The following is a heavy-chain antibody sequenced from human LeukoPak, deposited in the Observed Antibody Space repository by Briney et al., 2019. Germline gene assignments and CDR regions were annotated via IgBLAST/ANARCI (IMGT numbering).Heavy chain of an antibody. V-gene: IGHV4-59*01. J-gene: IGHJ3*02. CDR3: ARVSMIVVPGAFDI. CDR2: IYYSGST. D-gene: IGHD3-22*01. CDR1: GGSISSYY. Sequence: SETLSLTCTVSGGSISSYYRSWIRQPPGKGLEWIGYIYYSGSTNYNPSLKSRVTISVDTSKNQFSLKLSSVTAADTAVYYCARVSMIVVPGAFDIWGQGTMVTVSS.